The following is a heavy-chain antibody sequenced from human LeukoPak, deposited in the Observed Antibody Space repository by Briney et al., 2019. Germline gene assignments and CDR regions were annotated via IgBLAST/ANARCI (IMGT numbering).Heavy chain of an antibody. CDR3: ARGLLTGRNWYFDL. D-gene: IGHD3-9*01. Sequence: ASVKVSCKASGYTFTGYYMHWVRQAPGQGLEWMGWINPNSGDTRYAQKFQGRVTMTRDTSISTAYMELSRLRSDDTAVYYCARGLLTGRNWYFDLWGRGTLLTASS. CDR1: GYTFTGYY. CDR2: INPNSGDT. V-gene: IGHV1-2*02. J-gene: IGHJ2*01.